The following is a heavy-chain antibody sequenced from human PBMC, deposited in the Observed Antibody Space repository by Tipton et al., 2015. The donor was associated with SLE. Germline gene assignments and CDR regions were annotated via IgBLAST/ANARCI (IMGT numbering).Heavy chain of an antibody. V-gene: IGHV3-30*04. J-gene: IGHJ6*03. CDR2: ISYDGSNK. CDR3: ARQVAGIDYYYYYMDV. CDR1: GFTFSSYA. Sequence: RSLRLSCAASGFTFSSYAMHWVRQAPGKGLEWVAVISYDGSNKYYADSVKGRFTISRDNSKNTLYLQMNSLRAEDTAVYYCARQVAGIDYYYYYMDVWGKGTTVTVSS. D-gene: IGHD6-19*01.